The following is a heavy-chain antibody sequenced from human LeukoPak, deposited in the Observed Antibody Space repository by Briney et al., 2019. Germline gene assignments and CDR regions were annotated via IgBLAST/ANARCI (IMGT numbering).Heavy chain of an antibody. CDR2: INHSGST. V-gene: IGHV4-34*01. D-gene: IGHD3-10*01. CDR1: GFTFNTYS. J-gene: IGHJ4*02. Sequence: GSLRLSCAASGFTFNTYSMGWARQAPGKGLEWIGEINHSGSTNYNPSLKSRVTISVDTSKNQFSLKLSSVTAADTAVYYCARRPPSGPIRYWGQGTLVTVSS. CDR3: ARRPPSGPIRY.